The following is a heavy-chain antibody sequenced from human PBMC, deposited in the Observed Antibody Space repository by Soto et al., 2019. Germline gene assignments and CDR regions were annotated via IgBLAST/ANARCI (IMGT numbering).Heavy chain of an antibody. V-gene: IGHV4-34*01. CDR1: GGSINSYY. D-gene: IGHD1-7*01. J-gene: IGHJ4*02. Sequence: SETLSLTCTVSGGSINSYYWSWIRQPPGKGLEWIGEINHSGSTNYNPSLKSRVTISVDTSKNQFSLKLSSVTAADTAVYYCATMGTPGTGLCYFDYGGQGTLVTVSS. CDR2: INHSGST. CDR3: ATMGTPGTGLCYFDY.